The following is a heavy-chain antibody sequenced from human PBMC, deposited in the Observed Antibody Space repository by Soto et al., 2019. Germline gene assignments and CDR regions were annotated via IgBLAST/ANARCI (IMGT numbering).Heavy chain of an antibody. J-gene: IGHJ6*03. D-gene: IGHD2-15*01. CDR3: ARGQVVAATYYYYYYMDV. V-gene: IGHV4-59*01. Sequence: SETLSLTCTVSGGSISSYYWSWIRQPPGKGLEWIGYIYYSGSTNYNPSLKSRVTISVDTSKNQFSLKLSSVTAADTAVYYCARGQVVAATYYYYYYMDVWGKGTTVTVSS. CDR2: IYYSGST. CDR1: GGSISSYY.